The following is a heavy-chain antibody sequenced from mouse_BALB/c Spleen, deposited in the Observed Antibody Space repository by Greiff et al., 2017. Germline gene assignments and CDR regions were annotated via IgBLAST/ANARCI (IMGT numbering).Heavy chain of an antibody. V-gene: IGHV5-6-5*01. CDR2: ISSGGST. CDR3: ARGDGYYYAMDY. D-gene: IGHD2-3*01. Sequence: EVKLVESGGGLVKPGGSLKLSCAASGFTFSSYAMSWVRQTPEKRLEWVASISSGGSTYYPASVKGRFTISRDKARNILYLQMSSLRSEDTAMYYCARGDGYYYAMDYWGQGTSVTVSS. J-gene: IGHJ4*01. CDR1: GFTFSSYA.